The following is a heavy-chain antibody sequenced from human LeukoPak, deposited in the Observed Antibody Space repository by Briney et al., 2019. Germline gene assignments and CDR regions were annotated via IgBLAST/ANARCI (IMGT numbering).Heavy chain of an antibody. D-gene: IGHD6-19*01. V-gene: IGHV4-30-2*01. J-gene: IGHJ4*02. CDR1: GGSISSGGYY. Sequence: SQTLSLTCAVSGGSISSGGYYWSWIRQPPGKGLEWIGEITHSGSTNYNPSLKSRVTISIDTSKNQFSLKLSSVTAADTAVYYCARRTTGYSSGWYGTNFDYWGQGTLVTVSS. CDR3: ARRTTGYSSGWYGTNFDY. CDR2: ITHSGST.